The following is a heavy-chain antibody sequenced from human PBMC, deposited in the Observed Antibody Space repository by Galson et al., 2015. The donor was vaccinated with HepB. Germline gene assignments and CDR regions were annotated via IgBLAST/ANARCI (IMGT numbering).Heavy chain of an antibody. D-gene: IGHD2-8*01. V-gene: IGHV3-30*03. J-gene: IGHJ4*02. CDR2: ISYDGSNK. CDR3: ARAPSYCTNGVCYTGFDY. Sequence: SLRLSCAASGFSFSNYGMNWVRQAPGKGLEWVAIISYDGSNKNYADSVKGRFTISRDNSKNTLYLQMNSLRPEDTAVYYCARAPSYCTNGVCYTGFDYWGQGTLVTVSS. CDR1: GFSFSNYG.